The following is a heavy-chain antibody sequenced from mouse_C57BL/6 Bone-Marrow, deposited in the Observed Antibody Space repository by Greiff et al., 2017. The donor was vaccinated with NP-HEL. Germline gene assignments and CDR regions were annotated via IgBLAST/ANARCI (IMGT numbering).Heavy chain of an antibody. J-gene: IGHJ3*01. CDR3: TREGNYKD. CDR2: IDPETGGT. V-gene: IGHV1-15*01. CDR1: GYTFTDYE. Sequence: QVQLQQSGAELVRPGASVTLSCKASGYTFTDYEMHWVKQTPVHGLEWIGAIDPETGGTAYNQKFKGKAILTADKSSSTAYMELRSLTSEDSADYYCTREGNYKDWGQGTLVTVSA. D-gene: IGHD2-1*01.